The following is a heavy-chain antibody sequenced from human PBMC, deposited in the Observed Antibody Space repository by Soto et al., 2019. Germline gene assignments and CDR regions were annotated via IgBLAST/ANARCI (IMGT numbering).Heavy chain of an antibody. Sequence: SETLSLTCTVSGGPISSGDYYWSWIRQPPGKGLEWIGYIYYSGSTYYNPSLKSRVTISVDTSKNQFSLKLSSVTAADTAVYYCARYSYGDRRFDYWGQGTLVTVSS. J-gene: IGHJ4*02. D-gene: IGHD5-18*01. CDR1: GGPISSGDYY. V-gene: IGHV4-30-4*01. CDR2: IYYSGST. CDR3: ARYSYGDRRFDY.